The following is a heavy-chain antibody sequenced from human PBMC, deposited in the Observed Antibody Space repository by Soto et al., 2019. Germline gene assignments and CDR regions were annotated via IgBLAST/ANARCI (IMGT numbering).Heavy chain of an antibody. D-gene: IGHD4-17*01. CDR1: GGPVSSGSYY. CDR3: ARAPGPYLYGGQGNWFDP. J-gene: IGHJ5*02. Sequence: KPSETLSLTCTVSGGPVSSGSYYWSWIRQPPGKGLEWIGYIYYSGSTNYNPSLKSRVTISVDTSKNQFSLKLSSVTAADTAVYYCARAPGPYLYGGQGNWFDPWGQGTLVTVSS. CDR2: IYYSGST. V-gene: IGHV4-61*01.